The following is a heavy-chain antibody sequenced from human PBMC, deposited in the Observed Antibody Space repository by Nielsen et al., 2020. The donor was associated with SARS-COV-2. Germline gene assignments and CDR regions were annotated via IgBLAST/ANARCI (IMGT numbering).Heavy chain of an antibody. CDR2: IKQDGSEK. J-gene: IGHJ6*02. D-gene: IGHD3-10*01. Sequence: GESLKISCAASGFTFSSYWMSWVRQAPGKGLEWVANIKQDGSEKYYVDSVKGRFTISRDNAKNSLYLQMNSLRAEDTAVYYCARDPITMLPLYYYGMDVWDQGTTVTVSS. CDR3: ARDPITMLPLYYYGMDV. CDR1: GFTFSSYW. V-gene: IGHV3-7*01.